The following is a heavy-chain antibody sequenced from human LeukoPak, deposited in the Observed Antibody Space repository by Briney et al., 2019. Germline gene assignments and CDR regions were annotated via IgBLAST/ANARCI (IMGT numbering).Heavy chain of an antibody. CDR1: GAPLGTYY. D-gene: IGHD3-22*01. Sequence: SETLSLTCTVSGAPLGTYYWSWIRQPPGKGLEWMGYIYYTGSTNYNPSLKSRVTISVDTSKNQFSLKLSSVTAADTAVYYCARASGGYYNNWFDPWGQGTLVTVSS. J-gene: IGHJ5*02. V-gene: IGHV4-59*01. CDR2: IYYTGST. CDR3: ARASGGYYNNWFDP.